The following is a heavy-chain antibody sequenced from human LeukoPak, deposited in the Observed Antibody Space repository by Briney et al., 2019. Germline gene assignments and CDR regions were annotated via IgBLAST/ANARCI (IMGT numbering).Heavy chain of an antibody. CDR3: ARDYRITMVRGVIITHAFDI. D-gene: IGHD3-10*01. Sequence: SETLSLTCTVSGGSISSYYWSWIRQPAGKGLEWIGRIYTSGSTNYNPSLKSRVTISVDTSKNQFSLKLSSVTAADTAVYYCARDYRITMVRGVIITHAFDIWGQGTMVTVSS. CDR1: GGSISSYY. J-gene: IGHJ3*02. V-gene: IGHV4-4*07. CDR2: IYTSGST.